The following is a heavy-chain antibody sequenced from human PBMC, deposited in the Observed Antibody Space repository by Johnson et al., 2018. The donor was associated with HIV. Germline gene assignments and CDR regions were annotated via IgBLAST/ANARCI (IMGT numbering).Heavy chain of an antibody. Sequence: QVQLVESGGGVVQPGRSLRLSCAASGFTFSSYGMHWIRQAPGKGLEWVAVISADGTNKNYADSVKGRFTISRDNSKNTLYLQMNSLRTEDTALYYCARGGASGAFDIWGQGTMVTVSS. V-gene: IGHV3-30*03. CDR2: ISADGTNK. J-gene: IGHJ3*02. CDR1: GFTFSSYG. CDR3: ARGGASGAFDI. D-gene: IGHD1-26*01.